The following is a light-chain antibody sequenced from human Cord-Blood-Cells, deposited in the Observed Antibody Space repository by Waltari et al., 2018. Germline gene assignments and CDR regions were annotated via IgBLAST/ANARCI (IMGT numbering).Light chain of an antibody. CDR3: QQSYSTPYT. CDR1: QSISNY. CDR2: AAS. Sequence: DIQMTQSPSPLSASVGVRVTITCRASQSISNYLNWYQQKPGKVPKLLIYAASSLQSGVPSRFSGSGSGTDFTLTISSLQPEDFATYYCQQSYSTPYTFGQGTKLEIK. J-gene: IGKJ2*01. V-gene: IGKV1-39*01.